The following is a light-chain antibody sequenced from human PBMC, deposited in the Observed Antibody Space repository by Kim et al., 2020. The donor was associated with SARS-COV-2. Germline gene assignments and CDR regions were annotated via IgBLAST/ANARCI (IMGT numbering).Light chain of an antibody. CDR1: KLGDKY. J-gene: IGLJ1*01. V-gene: IGLV3-1*01. Sequence: SYELTQPPSVSVSPGQTASITCSGYKLGDKYVSWYQQKPGQSPVVVIYQDNQRPSGIPERFSGSNSGTTATLTISGTQAMDEADYYCQAWDSSTHNYVFGPGTKVTVL. CDR2: QDN. CDR3: QAWDSSTHNYV.